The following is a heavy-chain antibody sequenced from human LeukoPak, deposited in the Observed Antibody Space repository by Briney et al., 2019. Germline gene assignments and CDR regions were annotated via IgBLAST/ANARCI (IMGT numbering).Heavy chain of an antibody. CDR3: ARLPDFWSGYLDY. CDR1: GGSISSSSYY. CDR2: IYYSGST. Sequence: PSETLSLTCTVSGGSISSSSYYWGWIRQPPGRGLEWIGSIYYSGSTYYNPSLKSRVTISVYTSKNQFSLKLSSVTAADTAVYYCARLPDFWSGYLDYWGQGTLVTVSS. D-gene: IGHD3-3*01. V-gene: IGHV4-39*07. J-gene: IGHJ4*02.